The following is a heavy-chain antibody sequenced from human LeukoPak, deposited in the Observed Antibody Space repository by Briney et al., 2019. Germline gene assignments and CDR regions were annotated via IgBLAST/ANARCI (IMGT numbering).Heavy chain of an antibody. J-gene: IGHJ4*02. CDR3: ASLQASDY. Sequence: PGGTLRLSCAASGFTFNSYNMNWVRQAPGKGLEWVSYISSSSSTIYYADSVKGRFTISRDNAKTSLYLQMNSLRDEDTAVYYCASLQASDYWGQGTLVTVSS. CDR2: ISSSSSTI. CDR1: GFTFNSYN. V-gene: IGHV3-48*02.